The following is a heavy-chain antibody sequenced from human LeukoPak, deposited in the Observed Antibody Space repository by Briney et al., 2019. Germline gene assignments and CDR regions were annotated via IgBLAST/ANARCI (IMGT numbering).Heavy chain of an antibody. CDR3: AREMAGNDAFDI. J-gene: IGHJ3*02. V-gene: IGHV3-74*01. D-gene: IGHD6-19*01. CDR2: INSDGSST. Sequence: GGPLRLSCAASGFTFSSYWMHWVRQAPGKGLVWVSRINSDGSSTSYADFVKGRFTISRDNAKNTLYLQMNSLRAEDTAVYYCAREMAGNDAFDIWGQGTMVTVSS. CDR1: GFTFSSYW.